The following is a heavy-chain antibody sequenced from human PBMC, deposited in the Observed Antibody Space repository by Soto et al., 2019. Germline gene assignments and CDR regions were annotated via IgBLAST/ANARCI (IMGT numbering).Heavy chain of an antibody. CDR2: ISGSGGST. J-gene: IGHJ4*02. V-gene: IGHV3-23*01. D-gene: IGHD2-15*01. Sequence: QSGGSLRLSCAASGFTFSSYAMSWVRQAPGKGLEWVSAISGSGGSTYYADSVKGRFTISRDNSKNTLYLQMNSLRAEDTAVYYCANPISVGPRQIQAFDYWGQGTLVTVSS. CDR1: GFTFSSYA. CDR3: ANPISVGPRQIQAFDY.